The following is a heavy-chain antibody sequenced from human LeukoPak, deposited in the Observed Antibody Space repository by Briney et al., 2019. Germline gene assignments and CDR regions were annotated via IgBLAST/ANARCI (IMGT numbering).Heavy chain of an antibody. CDR1: GFTFSSYA. Sequence: GRSLRLSCAASGFTFSSYAMHWVRQAPGKGLEWVSGISWNSGSIGYADSVKGRFTISRDNAKNSLYLQMNGLRAEDTALYYCAKDMRYSGSYYGFDYWGQGTLVTVSS. V-gene: IGHV3-9*01. D-gene: IGHD1-26*01. J-gene: IGHJ4*02. CDR3: AKDMRYSGSYYGFDY. CDR2: ISWNSGSI.